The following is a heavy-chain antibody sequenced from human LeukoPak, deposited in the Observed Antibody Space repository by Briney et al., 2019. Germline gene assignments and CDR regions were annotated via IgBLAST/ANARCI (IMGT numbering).Heavy chain of an antibody. CDR1: GFTSSSNW. D-gene: IGHD1-1*01. Sequence: GGSLRLSCAASGFTSSSNWMTWVRQAPGKGLEWVANIKEDGSEKYYVDSVKGRFTISRDNAKNSLYLQMNSLRADDTAVYYCAKDTPVAGYDYWGQGTLVTVS. CDR3: AKDTPVAGYDY. J-gene: IGHJ4*02. V-gene: IGHV3-7*01. CDR2: IKEDGSEK.